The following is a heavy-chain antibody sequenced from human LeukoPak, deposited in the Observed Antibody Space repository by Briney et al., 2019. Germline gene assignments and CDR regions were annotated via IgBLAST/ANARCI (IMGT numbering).Heavy chain of an antibody. V-gene: IGHV4-61*02. CDR1: GDSISSGDYY. Sequence: SETLSLTCTVSGDSISSGDYYWSWIRQPAGKGLEWIGRISSSGSANYNPSLKSRVTISVDTSKNQFSLKLSSVTAADTAVYFCARGPYSYDSSGAFDIWGQGTMVTVSS. CDR2: ISSSGSA. J-gene: IGHJ3*02. D-gene: IGHD3-22*01. CDR3: ARGPYSYDSSGAFDI.